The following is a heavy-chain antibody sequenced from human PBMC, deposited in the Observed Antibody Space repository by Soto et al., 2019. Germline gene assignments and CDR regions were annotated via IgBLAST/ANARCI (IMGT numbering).Heavy chain of an antibody. CDR1: GFAFSSYW. Sequence: EVQLVESGGGLVQPGGSLRLSCAASGFAFSSYWMHWVRQAPGKGLVWVSRIDPYETGINYADSVKGRFTISRDNAKNTLYLHMNSLRAEDTAVDYCTSDTFCGRDYWGQGPLVTGSS. J-gene: IGHJ4*02. D-gene: IGHD2-15*01. CDR2: IDPYETGI. CDR3: TSDTFCGRDY. V-gene: IGHV3-74*01.